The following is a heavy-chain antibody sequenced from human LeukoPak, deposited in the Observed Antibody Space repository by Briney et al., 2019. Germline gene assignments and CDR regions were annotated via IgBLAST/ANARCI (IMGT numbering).Heavy chain of an antibody. Sequence: GGSLRLSCAASGFTFFNFAISWVRQAPGKGLEWVSTITGSGGTTYYADSVKGRFTISRDNSKDSLYLQMNSLRAEDTAVYYCAQDTSSSNWGQGTLVTVSS. CDR3: AQDTSSSN. CDR1: GFTFFNFA. CDR2: ITGSGGTT. V-gene: IGHV3-23*01. J-gene: IGHJ4*02. D-gene: IGHD2-2*01.